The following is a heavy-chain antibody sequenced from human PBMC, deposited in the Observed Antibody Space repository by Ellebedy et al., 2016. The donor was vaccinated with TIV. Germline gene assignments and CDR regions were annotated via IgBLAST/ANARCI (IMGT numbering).Heavy chain of an antibody. J-gene: IGHJ5*02. Sequence: SETLSLTXTVSGGSISSYYWSWVRQSPGKGLEWMGYIYNSGSTNYNPSLKSRVTISVDTSKNQISLKLNSVTAADTALYYCARGAVVVIAAGRYNWFDPWGQGTLVTVSS. CDR1: GGSISSYY. D-gene: IGHD2-15*01. CDR3: ARGAVVVIAAGRYNWFDP. CDR2: IYNSGST. V-gene: IGHV4-59*01.